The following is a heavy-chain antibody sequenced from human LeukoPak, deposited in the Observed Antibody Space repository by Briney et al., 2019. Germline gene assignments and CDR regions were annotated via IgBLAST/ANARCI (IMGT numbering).Heavy chain of an antibody. CDR2: ISYEGSDK. J-gene: IGHJ4*02. Sequence: PGRSLRLSCVVSGFTFSTYAMHWVRQAPGKGLEWVAIISYEGSDKYYADSVKGRFTISRDNSKNTLYLRMNSLRAEDTAVYYCAKDIRNDRFGGPGKYWGQGTLVTVSS. CDR3: AKDIRNDRFGGPGKY. V-gene: IGHV3-30*18. D-gene: IGHD3-10*01. CDR1: GFTFSTYA.